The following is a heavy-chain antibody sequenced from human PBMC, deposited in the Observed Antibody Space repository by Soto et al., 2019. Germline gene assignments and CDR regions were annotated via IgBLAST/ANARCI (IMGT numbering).Heavy chain of an antibody. D-gene: IGHD3-22*01. V-gene: IGHV4-4*02. J-gene: IGHJ4*02. Sequence: SETLSLTCAVAGGSISSSNWWSWVRQPPGKGLEWIGEIYHSGSTNYNPSLKSRVTISVDTSRNQFSLNLSSVTAADTAVYYCARAKTTMIVPENYWGRGTLVTVSS. CDR3: ARAKTTMIVPENY. CDR2: IYHSGST. CDR1: GGSISSSNW.